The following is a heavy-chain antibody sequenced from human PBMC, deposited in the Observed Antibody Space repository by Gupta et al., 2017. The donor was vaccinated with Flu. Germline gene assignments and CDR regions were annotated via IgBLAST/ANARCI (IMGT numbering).Heavy chain of an antibody. D-gene: IGHD6-19*01. V-gene: IGHV1-3*01. CDR1: GFTFTSSA. Sequence: QVQLVQSGAEVKKPGASVEVSCTASGFTFTSSAMHWVRQAPGQGLEWMGWINAGNGNTKYSQKFQGRVTITRDTSASTAYMELSSLRSEDTAVYYCAREVDSSGWYTNWFDPWGQGTLVTVSS. J-gene: IGHJ5*02. CDR2: INAGNGNT. CDR3: AREVDSSGWYTNWFDP.